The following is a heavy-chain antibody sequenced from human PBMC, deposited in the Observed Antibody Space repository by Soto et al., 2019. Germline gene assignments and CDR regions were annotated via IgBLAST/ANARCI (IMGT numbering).Heavy chain of an antibody. Sequence: SETLSLTCAVYGGSFSGYYWTWIRQPPGKGLEWIGEINHSGSTNNNPSLKSRVTISVDTSKNQFSLKLTSVTAADTAVYYCARARHPYCTSTSCYGYYGMDVWGQGTTVTVSS. J-gene: IGHJ6*02. V-gene: IGHV4-34*01. CDR2: INHSGST. CDR3: ARARHPYCTSTSCYGYYGMDV. D-gene: IGHD2-2*01. CDR1: GGSFSGYY.